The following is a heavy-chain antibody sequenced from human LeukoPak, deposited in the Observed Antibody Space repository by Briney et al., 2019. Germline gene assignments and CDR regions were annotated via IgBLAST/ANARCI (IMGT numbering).Heavy chain of an antibody. D-gene: IGHD5-12*01. CDR3: AREGGYDFIWGKRYYYGMDV. J-gene: IGHJ6*04. CDR2: ISSSGSTI. V-gene: IGHV3-48*03. Sequence: PGGSLRLSCAASGFTFSSYEMNWVRQAPGKGLEWVSYISSSGSTIYYADSVKGRFTISRDSAKNSLYLQMNSLRAEDTAVYYCAREGGYDFIWGKRYYYGMDVWGKGTTVTVSS. CDR1: GFTFSSYE.